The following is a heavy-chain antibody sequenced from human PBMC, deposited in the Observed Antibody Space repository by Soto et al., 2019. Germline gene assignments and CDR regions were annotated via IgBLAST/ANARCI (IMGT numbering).Heavy chain of an antibody. CDR1: GGTFSSYT. Sequence: ASVKVSCKASGGTFSSYTVSWVRQAPGQENEWMGRIIPILGIANYAHKFQGRATITADKSTSTVYMELSSLRFEDTAVYYCVRDLGDVDYDFWSGYLPFYWGQGTLVTVSS. D-gene: IGHD3-3*01. CDR3: VRDLGDVDYDFWSGYLPFY. V-gene: IGHV1-69*04. CDR2: IIPILGIA. J-gene: IGHJ4*02.